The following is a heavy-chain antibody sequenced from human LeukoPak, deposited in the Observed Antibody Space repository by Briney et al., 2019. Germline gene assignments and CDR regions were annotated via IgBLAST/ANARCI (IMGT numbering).Heavy chain of an antibody. D-gene: IGHD1-26*01. CDR2: INPNSGGT. CDR1: GYTFTGYY. V-gene: IGHV1-2*02. Sequence: GASVKVSCKASGYTFTGYYMHWVRQAPGQGLEWMGWINPNSGGTNYAQKFQGRVTMTRDTSISTAYMELSRLRSDDTAVYYCARVSSGSYYPFDYWGQGTLVTVSS. J-gene: IGHJ4*02. CDR3: ARVSSGSYYPFDY.